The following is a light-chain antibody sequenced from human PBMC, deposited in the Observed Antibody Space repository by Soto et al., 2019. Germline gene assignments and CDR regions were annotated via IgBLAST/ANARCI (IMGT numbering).Light chain of an antibody. V-gene: IGLV2-8*01. CDR1: SSDVGGYNY. CDR2: EVN. J-gene: IGLJ1*01. CDR3: SSYAGSSNV. Sequence: QSALTQPPSASGSPGQSVAISCTGTSSDVGGYNYVSWYQQHPGKAPKLMIYEVNKRPSGVPDRFSGSKSGNTASLTVSGLQAADEADYYCSSYAGSSNVFGTGPKVTVL.